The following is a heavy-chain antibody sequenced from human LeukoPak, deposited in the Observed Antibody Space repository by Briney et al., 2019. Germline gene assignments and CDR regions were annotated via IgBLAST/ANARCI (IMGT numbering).Heavy chain of an antibody. Sequence: GGSLRLSCATSAFTFSDYWMSWVRQTPGKGLEWVANIKEDGSEKYYVDSVKGRFTISRDNSENTLFLQMNSLRVEDTAVYYCARDQSHHNSGGSLYDPWGQGRLVSVSS. D-gene: IGHD2-15*01. J-gene: IGHJ5*02. CDR1: AFTFSDYW. V-gene: IGHV3-7*01. CDR2: IKEDGSEK. CDR3: ARDQSHHNSGGSLYDP.